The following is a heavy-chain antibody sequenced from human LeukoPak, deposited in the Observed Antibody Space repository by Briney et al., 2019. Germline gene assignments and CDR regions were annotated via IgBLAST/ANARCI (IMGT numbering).Heavy chain of an antibody. CDR2: INHSGST. Sequence: SETLSLTCAVYGGSFSGYYWSWIRQPPGKGLEWIGEINHSGSTNYNPSLKSRVTISVDTSKNQFSLKLSSVTAADTAVYYCAREGSHDAFDIWGQGTMVTVSS. CDR1: GGSFSGYY. V-gene: IGHV4-34*01. J-gene: IGHJ3*02. CDR3: AREGSHDAFDI.